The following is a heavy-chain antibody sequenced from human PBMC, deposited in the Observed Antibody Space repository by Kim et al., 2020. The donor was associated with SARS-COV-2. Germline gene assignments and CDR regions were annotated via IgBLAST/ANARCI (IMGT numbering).Heavy chain of an antibody. CDR1: GFSFSDYY. J-gene: IGHJ4*02. CDR2: INSDGSST. CDR3: VREPSN. V-gene: IGHV3-11*01. Sequence: GGSLRLSCAASGFSFSDYYMTWIRQAPGKGLERVAYINSDGSSTDYADSENGRITISRDSAKRSVNLQQINLTPEETTVYYWVREPSNRGLGTQITITS.